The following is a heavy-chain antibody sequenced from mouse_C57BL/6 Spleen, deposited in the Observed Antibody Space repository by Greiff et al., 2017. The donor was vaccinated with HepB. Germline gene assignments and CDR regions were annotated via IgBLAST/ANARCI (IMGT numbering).Heavy chain of an antibody. CDR1: GYTFTDYE. CDR3: TEEVYGNYRRYFDY. J-gene: IGHJ2*01. V-gene: IGHV1-15*01. D-gene: IGHD2-1*01. CDR2: IDPETGGT. Sequence: QVQLQQSGAELVRPGASVTLSCKASGYTFTDYEMHWVKQTPVHGLEWIGAIDPETGGTAYNQKFKGKAILTADKSSSTAYMELRSLTSEDSAVYYCTEEVYGNYRRYFDYWGQGTTLTVSS.